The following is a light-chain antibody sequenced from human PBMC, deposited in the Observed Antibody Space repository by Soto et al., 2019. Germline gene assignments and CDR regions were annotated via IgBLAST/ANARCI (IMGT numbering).Light chain of an antibody. V-gene: IGKV3-20*01. Sequence: EIVLTQSPGTLSLSPGERATLSCRASQSVSSSYLAGYQQKPGQAPRLLIYGASSRATGIPDRFSGSGSGTDFTLTISRLEPEDFAVYYCQQYGSAPCTFGPGTKVAI. CDR2: GAS. CDR3: QQYGSAPCT. J-gene: IGKJ3*01. CDR1: QSVSSSY.